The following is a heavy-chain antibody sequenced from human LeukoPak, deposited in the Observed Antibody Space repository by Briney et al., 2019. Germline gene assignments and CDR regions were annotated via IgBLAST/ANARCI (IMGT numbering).Heavy chain of an antibody. D-gene: IGHD6-6*01. J-gene: IGHJ5*02. Sequence: GGSLRLSCAASGFTFSSYWMHWVRQAPGKGLVWVSRINSDGSSTSYADSVKGRFTISRDNAKNTLYLQMNSLRAEDMAVYYCAILGIIAARPESGNWFDPWGQGTLVTVSS. V-gene: IGHV3-74*01. CDR3: AILGIIAARPESGNWFDP. CDR2: INSDGSST. CDR1: GFTFSSYW.